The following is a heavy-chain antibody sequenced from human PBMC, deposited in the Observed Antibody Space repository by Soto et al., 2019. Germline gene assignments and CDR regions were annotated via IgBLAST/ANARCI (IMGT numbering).Heavy chain of an antibody. D-gene: IGHD2-8*01. J-gene: IGHJ6*02. CDR1: GGSTSSSSHY. CDR2: IYYSGST. CDR3: ARHQALYANNYYGMDV. Sequence: PXATLSLTFIVSGGSTSSSSHYWGWIRQPPGKGLEWIASIYYSGSTSYNPSLKSRVTISVDTSKNQFSLKLTSVTAADTAVYYRARHQALYANNYYGMDVWGQGTTVTVSS. V-gene: IGHV4-39*01.